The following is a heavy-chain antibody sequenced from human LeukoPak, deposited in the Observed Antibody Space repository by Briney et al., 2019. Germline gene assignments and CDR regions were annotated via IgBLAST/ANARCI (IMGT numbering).Heavy chain of an antibody. J-gene: IGHJ4*02. CDR2: ISGSGHTT. CDR3: VEGIFDY. D-gene: IGHD3-10*01. V-gene: IGHV3-23*01. Sequence: GASLRLSCAASGVSGVTFSNYALNWVRQAPGKGLEWVSDISGSGHTTNYADSVRGRFSISRDNSKTTLYLQMSSLRVEDTAVYYCVEGIFDYWGQGTLVTVSS. CDR1: GVSGVTFSNYA.